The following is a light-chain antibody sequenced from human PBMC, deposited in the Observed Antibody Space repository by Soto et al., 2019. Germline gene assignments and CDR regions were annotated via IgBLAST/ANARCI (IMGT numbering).Light chain of an antibody. CDR3: QQGYTTPIT. J-gene: IGKJ5*01. V-gene: IGKV1-39*01. CDR2: AAS. Sequence: DIQMTQSPSSLSASVGDRVTITCRASQSIRTYLNWYQQKPGKAPKLLIYAASSLQSGVPSRFSGSGSGTDFTLTISSLQPADFATYHCQQGYTTPITFGQGTRLEIK. CDR1: QSIRTY.